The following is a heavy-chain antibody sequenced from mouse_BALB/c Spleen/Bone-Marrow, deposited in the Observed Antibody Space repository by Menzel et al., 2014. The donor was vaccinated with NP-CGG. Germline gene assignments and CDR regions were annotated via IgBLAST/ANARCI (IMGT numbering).Heavy chain of an antibody. Sequence: VQLQQSGPALGNPGASVNLSCKASSYTSTIPRMPWLKQTPGHSLELICEINSSNGRNNYNEKLKSKATLTVDNPSSTAYMELSRPTSEDAAVYSGARADGFAWFALRGQWTLGTVST. CDR3: ARADGFAWFAL. J-gene: IGHJ3*01. V-gene: IGHV1S81*02. CDR1: SYTSTIPR. CDR2: INSSNGRN.